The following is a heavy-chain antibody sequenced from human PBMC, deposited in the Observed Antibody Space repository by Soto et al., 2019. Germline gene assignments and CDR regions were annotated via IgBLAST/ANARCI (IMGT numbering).Heavy chain of an antibody. CDR2: ISYDGSNK. D-gene: IGHD2-15*01. J-gene: IGHJ4*02. V-gene: IGHV3-30*03. CDR1: GFTFSSYV. Sequence: QVQLVESGGGVVKPGRSLRISCATSGFTFSSYVMHWVRQAPGKGLEWVAFISYDGSNKYYADCVKGRFTISRGNSKNTLYLQMNCLRGEETVVYYCTTERRYFSGGSCYSTFDYWGKVSLIAVTT. CDR3: TTERRYFSGGSCYSTFDY.